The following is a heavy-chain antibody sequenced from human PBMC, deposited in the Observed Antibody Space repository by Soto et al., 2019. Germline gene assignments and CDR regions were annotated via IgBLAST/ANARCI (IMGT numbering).Heavy chain of an antibody. Sequence: WWSLRLSCSASVFTFSSYSMNWVRQAPGKGLEWVSSISSSSSYIYYADSVKGRFTISRDNAKNSLYLQMNSLRAEDTAVYYCARDRGVTMIVGDAFDIWGQGTMVTVSS. V-gene: IGHV3-21*01. CDR2: ISSSSSYI. CDR3: ARDRGVTMIVGDAFDI. J-gene: IGHJ3*02. D-gene: IGHD3-22*01. CDR1: VFTFSSYS.